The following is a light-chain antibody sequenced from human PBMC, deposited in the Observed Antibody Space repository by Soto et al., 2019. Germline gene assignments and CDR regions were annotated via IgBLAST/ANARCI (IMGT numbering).Light chain of an antibody. CDR3: AAWDGSLSAWV. CDR1: SSNIGTKY. Sequence: QSVLTQPPSASGTPGQMVTISCSGSSSNIGTKYVYWYQQLPGTAPKLLIYVNNQRPSGVPDRFSGSKSGTSASLAISGLRSEDEADYYCAAWDGSLSAWVFGGGTKLTAL. CDR2: VNN. J-gene: IGLJ3*02. V-gene: IGLV1-47*01.